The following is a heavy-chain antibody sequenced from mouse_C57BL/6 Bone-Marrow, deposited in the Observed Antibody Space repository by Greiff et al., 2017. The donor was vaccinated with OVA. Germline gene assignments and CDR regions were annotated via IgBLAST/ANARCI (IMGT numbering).Heavy chain of an antibody. Sequence: VQLQQSGPELVKPGASVKIPCKASGYTFTDYNMDWVKQSHGKSLEWIGDINPNNGGTIYNQKFKGKATLTVDKSSSTAYMELRSLTSEDTAVYYCARYLNYYGSSFWYFDVWGTGTTVTVSS. D-gene: IGHD1-1*01. CDR1: GYTFTDYN. V-gene: IGHV1-18*01. CDR3: ARYLNYYGSSFWYFDV. CDR2: INPNNGGT. J-gene: IGHJ1*03.